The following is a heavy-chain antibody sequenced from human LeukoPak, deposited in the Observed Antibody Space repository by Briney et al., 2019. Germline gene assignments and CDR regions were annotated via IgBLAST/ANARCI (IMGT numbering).Heavy chain of an antibody. CDR1: TYSVTSDYY. Sequence: SETLSLTCAVSTYSVTSDYYWAWIRQSPETGLEWIGTIYHTGSSYYNPSLESRVTMSVHTFDNEFSPKLTSVTAADTAVYYCARHWGRREAFDIWGQGTVVTVSS. D-gene: IGHD3-16*01. V-gene: IGHV4-38-2*01. J-gene: IGHJ3*02. CDR3: ARHWGRREAFDI. CDR2: IYHTGSS.